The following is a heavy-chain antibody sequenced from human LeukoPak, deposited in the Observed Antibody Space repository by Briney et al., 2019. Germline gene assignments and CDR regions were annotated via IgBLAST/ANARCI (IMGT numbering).Heavy chain of an antibody. CDR3: AKHGSVTMIIGGFDY. CDR1: GGTFSSYA. D-gene: IGHD3-22*01. Sequence: SVKVSCKASGGTFSSYAISWVRQAPGQGLEWMGGIIPIFGTANYAQKFQGRVTITADESTSTAYMELSSLRSEDTAVYYCAKHGSVTMIIGGFDYWGQGTLVTVSS. CDR2: IIPIFGTA. J-gene: IGHJ4*02. V-gene: IGHV1-69*13.